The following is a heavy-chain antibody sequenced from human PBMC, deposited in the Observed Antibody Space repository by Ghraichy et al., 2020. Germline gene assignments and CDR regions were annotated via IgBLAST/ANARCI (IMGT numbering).Heavy chain of an antibody. Sequence: SETLSLTCTVSGGSISSSNHYWAWIRQPPGKGLEWIGNIFYTGGTNFNPSLTGRVTMSVDTSKNQFSLELRSVTAADTAVYYCARRIRWNDVAGSDYWGQGSLVTVSS. D-gene: IGHD1-1*01. V-gene: IGHV4-39*01. CDR1: GGSISSSNHY. CDR2: IFYTGGT. CDR3: ARRIRWNDVAGSDY. J-gene: IGHJ4*02.